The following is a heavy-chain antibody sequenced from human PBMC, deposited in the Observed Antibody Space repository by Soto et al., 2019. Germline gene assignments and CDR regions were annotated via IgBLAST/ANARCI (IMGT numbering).Heavy chain of an antibody. J-gene: IGHJ4*02. V-gene: IGHV4-4*02. CDR3: ATRGIVGPIY. CDR2: VFHNGNT. D-gene: IGHD1-26*01. CDR1: DGSINNGDW. Sequence: QVQLQESGTGLVEPSGTLSLTCNVYDGSINNGDWCSWVRQPPGKGLEWIGEVFHNGNTNYNASLKSRVTISVDKSRNQFSLRLSSVTAADTAVSYCATRGIVGPIYWGQGSLVTVSS.